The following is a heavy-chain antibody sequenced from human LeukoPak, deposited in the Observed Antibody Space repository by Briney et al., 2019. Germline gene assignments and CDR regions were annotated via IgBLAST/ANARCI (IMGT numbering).Heavy chain of an antibody. Sequence: GGSLRLSCAGSGFTFSDFWMTWVRQTPGKGLEWVANIKEDGTEKNLVDSVKGRFTISRDNPKNLLFLEMNNLRGDDTAIYYCVRESRPGGAMGLYHNLDYWGQGTLVAVSS. V-gene: IGHV3-7*01. CDR2: IKEDGTEK. CDR1: GFTFSDFW. D-gene: IGHD1-1*01. CDR3: VRESRPGGAMGLYHNLDY. J-gene: IGHJ4*02.